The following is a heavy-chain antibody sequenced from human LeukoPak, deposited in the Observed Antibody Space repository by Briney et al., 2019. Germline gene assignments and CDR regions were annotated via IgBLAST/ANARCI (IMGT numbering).Heavy chain of an antibody. D-gene: IGHD2-8*02. J-gene: IGHJ5*02. CDR3: ARDGGVAPHNWFDP. CDR2: IFYSGST. CDR1: GGSISGYY. V-gene: IGHV4-59*12. Sequence: SETLSLTCNVSGGSISGYYWTWIRQPPGKGLEWIGYIFYSGSTNYNPSLKSRVTISVDTSKNQFSLKLSSVTAADTAVYYCARDGGVAPHNWFDPWGQGTLVTVSS.